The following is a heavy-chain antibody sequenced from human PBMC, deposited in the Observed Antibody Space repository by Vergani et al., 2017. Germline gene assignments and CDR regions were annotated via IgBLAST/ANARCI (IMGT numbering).Heavy chain of an antibody. V-gene: IGHV1-8*03. CDR3: VLLGYSSSWYYFDY. J-gene: IGHJ4*02. Sequence: QVQLVQSGAEVKKPGASVKVSCKASGYTFTSYDINWVRQATGQGLEWMGWMNPNSGNTGYAQKFQGRVTITRNTSISTAYMELSSLRSEDTAVYYCVLLGYSSSWYYFDYWGQGTLVTVSS. CDR1: GYTFTSYD. CDR2: MNPNSGNT. D-gene: IGHD6-13*01.